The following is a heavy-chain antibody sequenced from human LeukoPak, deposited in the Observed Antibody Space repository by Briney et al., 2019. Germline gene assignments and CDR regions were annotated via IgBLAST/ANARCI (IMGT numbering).Heavy chain of an antibody. Sequence: GASVKVFCKASGYTFTSYGISWVRQAPGQGREGMGWISAYNGNTNYAQKLQGRVTMTTDTSTSTAYIELRSLRSDDTAVYYCARDPTVTTPRRWFDPWGQGTLVTVSS. CDR2: ISAYNGNT. V-gene: IGHV1-18*01. J-gene: IGHJ5*02. CDR3: ARDPTVTTPRRWFDP. CDR1: GYTFTSYG. D-gene: IGHD4-17*01.